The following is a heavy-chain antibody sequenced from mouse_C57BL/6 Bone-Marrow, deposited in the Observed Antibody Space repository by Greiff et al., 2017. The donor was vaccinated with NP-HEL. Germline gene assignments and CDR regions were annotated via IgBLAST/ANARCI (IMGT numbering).Heavy chain of an antibody. Sequence: VQLQQSGPGLVAPSQSLSITCTVSGFSLTSYGVDWVRQPPGKGLEWLGVIWGGGSTNYNSAPMSRLSISKDNSTSQVFLKMNGLQTDDTAMYYCAKKRGDYDYDGDYAMDYWGQGTSVTVSS. CDR2: IWGGGST. CDR3: AKKRGDYDYDGDYAMDY. J-gene: IGHJ4*01. D-gene: IGHD2-4*01. CDR1: GFSLTSYG. V-gene: IGHV2-9*01.